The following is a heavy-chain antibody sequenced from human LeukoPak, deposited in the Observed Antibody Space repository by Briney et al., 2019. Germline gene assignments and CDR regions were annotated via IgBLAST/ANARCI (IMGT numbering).Heavy chain of an antibody. Sequence: SETLSLTCTVSGASVTTSYWSWIRQSAGKGLVWIGRVYISGDTKYNPSLMGRVFMSLDVSKGQFSLSLRSVTAADTAVYFCARLIAEVGRGTNYFDTWGQGTPVTVSS. J-gene: IGHJ4*02. CDR3: ARLIAEVGRGTNYFDT. CDR1: GASVTTSY. D-gene: IGHD2-21*01. V-gene: IGHV4-4*07. CDR2: VYISGDT.